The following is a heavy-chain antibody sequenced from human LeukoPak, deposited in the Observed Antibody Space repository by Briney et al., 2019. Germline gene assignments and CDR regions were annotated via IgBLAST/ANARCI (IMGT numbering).Heavy chain of an antibody. V-gene: IGHV1-2*02. CDR3: ATAGTSFDS. Sequence: GASVKVSCKTSGYTFTDYYIHWVRQAPGQGLEWVGWINTGSGASNYARKFQGRVTLSRDTSISTAHMELSSLRSEDTAVYYCATAGTSFDSWGQGTLVTVSS. D-gene: IGHD6-13*01. CDR1: GYTFTDYY. J-gene: IGHJ4*02. CDR2: INTGSGAS.